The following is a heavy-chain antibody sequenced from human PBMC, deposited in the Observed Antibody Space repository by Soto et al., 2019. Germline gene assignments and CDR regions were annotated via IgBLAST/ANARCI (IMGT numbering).Heavy chain of an antibody. Sequence: GRSLRLSCAASGFTFSSYSMNWVRQAPGKGLERVSSISSSSSYIYYADSVKGRFTISRDKAKNSLYLQMNSLRAEDTAVYYCARARSAPWAYYYDSSGYYWGQGTLVTVSS. J-gene: IGHJ4*02. V-gene: IGHV3-21*01. CDR1: GFTFSSYS. D-gene: IGHD3-22*01. CDR2: ISSSSSYI. CDR3: ARARSAPWAYYYDSSGYY.